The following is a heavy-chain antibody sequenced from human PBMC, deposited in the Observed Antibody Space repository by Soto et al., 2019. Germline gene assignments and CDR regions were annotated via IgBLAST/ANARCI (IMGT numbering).Heavy chain of an antibody. CDR1: GFTFSSYG. V-gene: IGHV3-30*18. D-gene: IGHD7-27*01. J-gene: IGHJ4*02. CDR3: AKIPNLTQAY. CDR2: ISYDGSNK. Sequence: GGSLRLSCAASGFTFSSYGVHWVRQAPGKGLEWVAVISYDGSNKYYADSVKGRFTISRDNSKNTLYLQMNSLRAEDTAVYYCAKIPNLTQAYWGQGTLVTVSS.